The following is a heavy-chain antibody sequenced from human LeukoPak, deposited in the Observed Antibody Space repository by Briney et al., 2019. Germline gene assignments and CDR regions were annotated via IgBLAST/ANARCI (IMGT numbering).Heavy chain of an antibody. J-gene: IGHJ6*02. CDR3: AARGYCSGGSCHGVPGMDV. CDR2: ISSSSSYI. D-gene: IGHD2-15*01. CDR1: GFTFSSYS. Sequence: GGSLRLSCAASGFTFSSYSMNWVRQAPGKGLGWVSSISSSSSYIYYADSVKGRFTISRDNAKNSLYLQMNSLRAEDTAVYYCAARGYCSGGSCHGVPGMDVWGQGTTVTVSS. V-gene: IGHV3-21*01.